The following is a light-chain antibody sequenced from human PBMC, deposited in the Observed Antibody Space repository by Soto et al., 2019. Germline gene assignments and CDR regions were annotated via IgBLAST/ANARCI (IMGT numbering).Light chain of an antibody. CDR2: EVS. CDR3: SSYTASHTFV. Sequence: QSVLTQPASVSESPGQSITISCTGTSSDIGVSTFVSWYQQHPGKAPELIIYEVSDRPSGVSHRFSGSKSGNTASLTISGLQAEDEADYYCSSYTASHTFVFGVGTQLTVL. CDR1: SSDIGVSTF. V-gene: IGLV2-14*01. J-gene: IGLJ2*01.